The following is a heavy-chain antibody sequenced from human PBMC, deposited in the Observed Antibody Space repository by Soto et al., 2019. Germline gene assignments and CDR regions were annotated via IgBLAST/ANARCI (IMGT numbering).Heavy chain of an antibody. CDR3: ARVPYCSSSSCYSYFDS. CDR2: ISSDGSST. V-gene: IGHV3-74*01. D-gene: IGHD2-2*01. J-gene: IGHJ4*02. Sequence: EVQLVESGGGLVQPGGSLRLSCAASGFTLSNYWMHWARQAPGKGLVWVSRISSDGSSTNYADSVKGRFTISRDNAKNTLHLQMNGLRAEDTAVYYCARVPYCSSSSCYSYFDSWGQGTLVTVSS. CDR1: GFTLSNYW.